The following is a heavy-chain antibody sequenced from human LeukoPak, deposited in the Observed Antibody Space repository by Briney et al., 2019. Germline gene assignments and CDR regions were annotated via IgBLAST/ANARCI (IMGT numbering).Heavy chain of an antibody. CDR3: ARDSSSGFDY. D-gene: IGHD6-19*01. CDR2: ISAYNGNT. Sequence: EWMGWISAYNGNTNYAQKLQGRVTMTTDTSTSTAYMELRSLRSDDTAVYYCARDSSSGFDYWGQGTLVTVSS. V-gene: IGHV1-18*01. J-gene: IGHJ4*02.